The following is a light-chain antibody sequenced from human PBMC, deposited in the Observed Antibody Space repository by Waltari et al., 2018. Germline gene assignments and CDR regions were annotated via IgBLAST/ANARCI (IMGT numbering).Light chain of an antibody. V-gene: IGLV2-23*02. CDR2: DVT. CDR3: SSYAGGNNLL. CDR1: NYSFVGSDY. J-gene: IGLJ2*01. Sequence: SALTQPASVAASPGQSITIPCSRANYSFVGSDYVSWYQHHPGKAPKLIIYDVTKGPSGVSNRFSGSKSGNTASLTISGLQAEDEADYYCSSYAGGNNLLFGGGTKVTVL.